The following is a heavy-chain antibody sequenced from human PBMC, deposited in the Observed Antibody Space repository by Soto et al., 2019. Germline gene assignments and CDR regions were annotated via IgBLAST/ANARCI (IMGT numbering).Heavy chain of an antibody. V-gene: IGHV3-23*01. CDR1: GFTFSSYV. CDR3: AKTIVGAS. Sequence: GGSLRLSCAASGFTFSSYVMSWGRQAPGEGLDWASAINGSGGSTYYADSLNGRLTISRENSKNTLYLQMNNLRAEDTAVYFCAKTIVGASWGQGTLVTVSS. J-gene: IGHJ5*02. CDR2: INGSGGST. D-gene: IGHD1-26*01.